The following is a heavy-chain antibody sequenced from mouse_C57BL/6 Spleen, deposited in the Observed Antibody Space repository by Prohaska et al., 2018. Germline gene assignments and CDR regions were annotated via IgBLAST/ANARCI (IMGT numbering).Heavy chain of an antibody. D-gene: IGHD1-1*01. CDR1: GYAFSSSW. CDR3: ARPHYGSSYDYAMDY. J-gene: IGHJ4*01. CDR2: IYPGDVDT. V-gene: IGHV1-82*01. Sequence: ISCKASGYAFSSSWMNWVKQRPGKGLEWIVLIYPGDVDTHFNVKFKGKATLTAYKSSSTAYMQLSSLTSEDSAVYFCARPHYGSSYDYAMDYWGQGTSVTVSS.